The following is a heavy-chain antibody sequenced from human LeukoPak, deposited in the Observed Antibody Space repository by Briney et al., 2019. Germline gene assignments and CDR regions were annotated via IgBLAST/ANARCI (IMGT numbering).Heavy chain of an antibody. CDR2: IYYSGST. J-gene: IGHJ4*02. D-gene: IGHD6-13*01. CDR1: GGSISSYY. V-gene: IGHV4-59*01. Sequence: PSETLSLTCTISGGSISSYYWSWIRQPPGKGLEWIGYIYYSGSTNYSPSLQSRVTISVDTSNNQFSLKLSSVTAADTAVYYCARDRVRQLGYFDYWGQGTLVTVSS. CDR3: ARDRVRQLGYFDY.